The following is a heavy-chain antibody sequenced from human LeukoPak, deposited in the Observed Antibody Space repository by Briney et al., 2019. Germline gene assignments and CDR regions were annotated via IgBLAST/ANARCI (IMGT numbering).Heavy chain of an antibody. CDR2: INWNGGST. D-gene: IGHD4-11*01. CDR1: GFTFSDYY. CDR3: ARVTTGDYYYYYMDV. Sequence: GGSLRLSCAASGFTFSDYYMSWVRQAPGKGLEWVSGINWNGGSTGYADSVKGRFTISRDNAKNSLYLQMNSLRAEDTALYYCARVTTGDYYYYYMDVWGKGTTVTVPS. V-gene: IGHV3-20*04. J-gene: IGHJ6*03.